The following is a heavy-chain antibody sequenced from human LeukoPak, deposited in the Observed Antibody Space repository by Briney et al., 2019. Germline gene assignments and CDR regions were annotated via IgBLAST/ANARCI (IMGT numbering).Heavy chain of an antibody. Sequence: GGSLRLSCAASGFTFSSYSMNWVRQAPGKGLEWVSSISSSSSYIYYADSVKGRFTISRDNSKNTLYLQMNSLRAEDTAVYYCARHYDFWSGSPLDYMDVWGKGTTVTVSS. CDR1: GFTFSSYS. V-gene: IGHV3-21*04. CDR3: ARHYDFWSGSPLDYMDV. J-gene: IGHJ6*03. D-gene: IGHD3-3*01. CDR2: ISSSSSYI.